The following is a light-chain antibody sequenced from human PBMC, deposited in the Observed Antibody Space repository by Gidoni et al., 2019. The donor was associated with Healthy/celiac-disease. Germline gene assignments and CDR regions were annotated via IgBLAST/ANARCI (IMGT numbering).Light chain of an antibody. CDR2: DAS. CDR3: QQRSNWPPWT. V-gene: IGKV3-11*01. CDR1: QRVSSY. J-gene: IGKJ1*01. Sequence: EIVLTQSPATLSLSPGDRATLSCRASQRVSSYLAWYQQKPGQAPRLLIYDASNRATGIPARFSGSGSGTDFTLPISSLEPEDFAVYYCQQRSNWPPWTFGQGTKVEIK.